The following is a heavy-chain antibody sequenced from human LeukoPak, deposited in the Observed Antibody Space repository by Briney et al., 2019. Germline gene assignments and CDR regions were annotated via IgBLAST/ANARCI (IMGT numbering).Heavy chain of an antibody. Sequence: SETLSLTCTVSGGSISSYYWSWIRQPPGKGLEWIGNIYYSGSTNYNPSLKSRVTISVDTSKNQFSLKLSSVTAADTAVYYCARAPSSSSPFDYWGQGTLVTVSS. V-gene: IGHV4-59*01. CDR3: ARAPSSSSPFDY. CDR1: GGSISSYY. CDR2: IYYSGST. D-gene: IGHD6-6*01. J-gene: IGHJ4*02.